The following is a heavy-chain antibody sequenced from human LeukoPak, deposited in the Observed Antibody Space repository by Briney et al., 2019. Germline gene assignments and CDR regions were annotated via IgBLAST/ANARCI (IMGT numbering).Heavy chain of an antibody. V-gene: IGHV1-24*01. CDR1: GYTLTELS. Sequence: ASVKVSCKVSGYTLTELSMHWVRQAPGKGLEWMGGFDPEDGETIYAQKFQGRVTITADKSTSTAYMELSSLRSEDTTVYYCARGWAVTAILDWDQGTLVTVSS. CDR2: FDPEDGET. J-gene: IGHJ4*02. D-gene: IGHD2-21*02. CDR3: ARGWAVTAILD.